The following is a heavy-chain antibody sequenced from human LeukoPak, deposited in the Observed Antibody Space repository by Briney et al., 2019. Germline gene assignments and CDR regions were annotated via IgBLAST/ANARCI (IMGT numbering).Heavy chain of an antibody. CDR3: ARHWGGFSISSGRYFDF. CDR1: GYSFTTYW. CDR2: IYPGDSNT. V-gene: IGHV5-51*01. D-gene: IGHD6-6*01. J-gene: IGHJ4*02. Sequence: GESLKISCKASGYSFTTYWIGWVRHMPGKGLEWLGIIYPGDSNTRYSPSFQGQVTISADKSIRIAYLQWSSLKSSDTAMYYCARHWGGFSISSGRYFDFWGQGTLVTVSS.